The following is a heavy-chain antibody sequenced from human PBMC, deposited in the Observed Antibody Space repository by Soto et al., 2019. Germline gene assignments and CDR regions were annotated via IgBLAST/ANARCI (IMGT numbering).Heavy chain of an antibody. CDR3: ARPKGAAYSAFDV. CDR2: IKTDGTYT. CDR1: GFSVSYHW. Sequence: EVQLVESGGGLVQPGGSLTLSCAASGFSVSYHWIHWVRLGPGRGLESISRIKTDGTYTDYADSVKGRFTISRDNAKNMLYLQMDSLRPEDTAVYYCARPKGAAYSAFDVRGQGTVVTVSS. V-gene: IGHV3-74*01. D-gene: IGHD2-21*01. J-gene: IGHJ3*01.